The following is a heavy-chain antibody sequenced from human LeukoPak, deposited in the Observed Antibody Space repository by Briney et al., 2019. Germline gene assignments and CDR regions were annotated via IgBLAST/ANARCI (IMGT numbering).Heavy chain of an antibody. CDR1: GFTFSRYY. CDR2: INSDGSST. CDR3: ARAAPHYLYFDY. D-gene: IGHD3-10*01. J-gene: IGHJ4*02. Sequence: GGSLRLSCAASGFTFSRYYMHWVRQAPGKGLVWVSRINSDGSSTTYADSVKGRFTISRDNSKNTLYLQMNSLRAEDTAVYYCARAAPHYLYFDYWGQGTLVTVSS. V-gene: IGHV3-74*01.